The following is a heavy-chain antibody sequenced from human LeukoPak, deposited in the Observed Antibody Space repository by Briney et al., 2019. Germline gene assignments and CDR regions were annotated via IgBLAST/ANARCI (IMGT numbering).Heavy chain of an antibody. CDR2: ISGSGGST. CDR1: GFTFSSYA. V-gene: IGHV3-23*01. J-gene: IGHJ5*02. Sequence: GGSLRLSCAASGFTFSSYAMSWVRQAPGKGLEWVSAISGSGGSTYYADSVKGRFTISRDNSKNTLYLQMNSLRAEDTAVYYYANTFIAARLEFDPWGQGTLVTVSS. CDR3: ANTFIAARLEFDP. D-gene: IGHD6-6*01.